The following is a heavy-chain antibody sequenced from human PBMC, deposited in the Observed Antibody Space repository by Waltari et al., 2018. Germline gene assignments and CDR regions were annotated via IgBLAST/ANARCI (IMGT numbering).Heavy chain of an antibody. CDR2: INHSGST. V-gene: IGHV4-34*01. CDR1: GGSFSGYY. Sequence: QVQLQQWGAGLLKPSETLSLTCAVYGGSFSGYYWSWIRQPPGKGLEWIGEINHSGSTNYNPSLKSRVTISVDTSKNQFSLKLTSVTAADTAVYYCAREGGYSNPLDWGQGTLVTVSS. D-gene: IGHD4-4*01. J-gene: IGHJ4*02. CDR3: AREGGYSNPLD.